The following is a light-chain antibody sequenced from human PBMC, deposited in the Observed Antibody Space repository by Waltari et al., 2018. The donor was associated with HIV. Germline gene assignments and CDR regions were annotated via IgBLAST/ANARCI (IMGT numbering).Light chain of an antibody. CDR1: SNNVGKQA. Sequence: QAGLTQPPSVSKGLRQTATLTCTGNSNNVGKQAAAWLQQHQGHPPKLLSYKNNNRPSGISDRFSASRSGNTASLTITGLQPEDEADYFCSAWDSSLSAVVFGGGTTLTVL. CDR3: SAWDSSLSAVV. CDR2: KNN. V-gene: IGLV10-54*04. J-gene: IGLJ2*01.